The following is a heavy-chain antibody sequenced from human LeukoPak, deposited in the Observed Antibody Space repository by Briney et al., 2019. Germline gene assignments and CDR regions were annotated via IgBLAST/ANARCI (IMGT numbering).Heavy chain of an antibody. CDR2: ISGSGGST. CDR1: GFTFSSYA. J-gene: IGHJ4*02. D-gene: IGHD3-9*01. V-gene: IGHV3-23*01. Sequence: GGSLRLSCAASGFTFSSYAMSWVRQAPGKGLEWVSAISGSGGSTYYADSVKGRFTISRDNSKNTLYLQMSSLRAEDTAVYYCAKVPGHYDILTGFDYWGQGTLVTVSS. CDR3: AKVPGHYDILTGFDY.